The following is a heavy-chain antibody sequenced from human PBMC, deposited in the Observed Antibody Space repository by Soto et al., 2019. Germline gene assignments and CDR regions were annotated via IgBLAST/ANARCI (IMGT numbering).Heavy chain of an antibody. D-gene: IGHD3-16*02. J-gene: IGHJ6*03. V-gene: IGHV3-30*18. CDR1: GFTFSSYG. CDR3: AKRPGYDYIWGSYRYMDV. CDR2: ISYDGSNK. Sequence: QVQLVESGGGVVQPGRSLRLSCAASGFTFSSYGMHWFRQAPGKGLEWVAVISYDGSNKYYADSVKDLFTISRDNSKNTLYLQMNSLRADDKAVYYCAKRPGYDYIWGSYRYMDVWGKGTTVTVSS.